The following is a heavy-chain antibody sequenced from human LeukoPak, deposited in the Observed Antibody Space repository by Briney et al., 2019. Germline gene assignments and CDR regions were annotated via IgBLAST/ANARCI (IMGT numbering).Heavy chain of an antibody. V-gene: IGHV3-9*03. D-gene: IGHD6-13*01. CDR3: AKDRSSSGRRGTAFDI. Sequence: PGRSLRLSCAASGFTFDDYAMHWVRQAPGKGLEWGSGISWNSGRIGYADSVKGRFTISRDNAKNSLYLQMNSLRAEDMALYYCAKDRSSSGRRGTAFDIWGQGTMVTVSS. CDR1: GFTFDDYA. CDR2: ISWNSGRI. J-gene: IGHJ3*02.